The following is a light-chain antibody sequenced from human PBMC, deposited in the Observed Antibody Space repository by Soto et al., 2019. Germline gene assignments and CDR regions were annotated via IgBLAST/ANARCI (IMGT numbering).Light chain of an antibody. CDR3: QQRGNWPKT. J-gene: IGKJ1*01. V-gene: IGKV3-11*01. CDR2: DAS. CDR1: QSVSSS. Sequence: EIGMTQSPATLSLSPGERATLSCRASQSVSSSLVWYQQEPGQAPRLLIYDASNRATGIPARFSGSGSGTDFTLTISSLEPEDFAVYYCQQRGNWPKTFGQGTKVDIK.